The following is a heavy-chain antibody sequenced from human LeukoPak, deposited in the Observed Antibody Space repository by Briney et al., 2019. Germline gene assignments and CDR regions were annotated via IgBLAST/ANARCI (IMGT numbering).Heavy chain of an antibody. V-gene: IGHV3-23*01. CDR1: GFAFSSYA. Sequence: GGSLRLSCAASGFAFSSYAMSWVRQAPGKGPEWVSGISGNGVTTSYASSVKGRFTISRDNSKNTLYLQMNSLRAEDTAIYYCAKGVLKFDYWGQGTLVTVSS. D-gene: IGHD2-8*01. CDR2: ISGNGVTT. CDR3: AKGVLKFDY. J-gene: IGHJ4*02.